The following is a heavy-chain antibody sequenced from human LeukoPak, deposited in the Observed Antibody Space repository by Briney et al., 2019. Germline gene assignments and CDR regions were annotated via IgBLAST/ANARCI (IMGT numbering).Heavy chain of an antibody. Sequence: SETLSLTCTLSGGSISTSSHYWGWIRQPPGKGLEWIGSICSSGITYYNPSLKSRVTISVDTSNNQFSLKLNSVSAADTAVYYCVRHGDYGDPFDYWGQGTLVTVSS. J-gene: IGHJ4*02. CDR1: GGSISTSSHY. D-gene: IGHD4-17*01. V-gene: IGHV4-39*01. CDR2: ICSSGIT. CDR3: VRHGDYGDPFDY.